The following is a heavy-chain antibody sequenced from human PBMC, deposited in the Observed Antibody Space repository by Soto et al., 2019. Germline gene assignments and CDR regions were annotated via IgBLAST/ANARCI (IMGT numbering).Heavy chain of an antibody. V-gene: IGHV3-23*01. D-gene: IGHD6-13*01. CDR3: AKSSSSGWYPHFDY. CDR2: ISGSGGST. J-gene: IGHJ4*02. CDR1: GFAFSSYA. Sequence: LSLSCAASGFAFSSYAMSWVRQAPGKGLEWVSAISGSGGSTYYADSVKGRFTISRDNSKNTLYLQMNSLRAEDTAVYYCAKSSSSGWYPHFDYWGQGTLVTVSS.